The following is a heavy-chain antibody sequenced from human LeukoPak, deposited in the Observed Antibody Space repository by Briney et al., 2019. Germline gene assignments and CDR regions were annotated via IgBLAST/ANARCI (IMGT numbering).Heavy chain of an antibody. D-gene: IGHD6-13*01. CDR2: ISSSSSYI. J-gene: IGHJ5*02. CDR3: ARVVGAAALNWFDP. V-gene: IGHV3-21*01. CDR1: GFTFSSYS. Sequence: GGSPRLSCAASGFTFSSYSMNWVRQAPGKGLEWVSSISSSSSYIYYADSVKGRFTISRDNAKNSLYLQMNSLRAEDTAVYYCARVVGAAALNWFDPWGQGTLVAVSS.